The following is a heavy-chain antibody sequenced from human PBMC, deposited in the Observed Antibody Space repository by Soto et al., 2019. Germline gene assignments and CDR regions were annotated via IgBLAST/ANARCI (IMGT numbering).Heavy chain of an antibody. D-gene: IGHD1-7*01. CDR3: ARDRRGVLFSTGTTGTWFYP. Sequence: GASVKVSWKASGYTFTRYGMHWGRQAPGQRLEWMGWINAGNGNTKYSQKVQGRVTNTRDTYASTANMELSTLRSEDTAVYYCARDRRGVLFSTGTTGTWFYPRAQGTPVPVSA. J-gene: IGHJ5*02. V-gene: IGHV1-3*01. CDR1: GYTFTRYG. CDR2: INAGNGNT.